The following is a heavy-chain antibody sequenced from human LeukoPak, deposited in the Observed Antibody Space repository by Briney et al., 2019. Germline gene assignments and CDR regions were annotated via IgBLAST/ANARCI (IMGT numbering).Heavy chain of an antibody. Sequence: ASVKVSCKASGYTFTSYGISWVRQAPGQGLEGMGIINPSGGSTSYAQKFQGRVTMTRDMSTSTVYMELSSLRSEDTAVYYCARPLAKYRKAGPFDYWGQGTLVTVSS. CDR1: GYTFTSYG. V-gene: IGHV1-46*01. D-gene: IGHD2-2*01. CDR3: ARPLAKYRKAGPFDY. J-gene: IGHJ4*02. CDR2: INPSGGST.